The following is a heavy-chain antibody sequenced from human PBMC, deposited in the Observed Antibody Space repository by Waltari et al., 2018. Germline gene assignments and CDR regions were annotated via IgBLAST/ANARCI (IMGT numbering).Heavy chain of an antibody. CDR2: IYYSGST. J-gene: IGHJ6*02. Sequence: QVQLPEAGPGLVKLSDTLSPTCSVSGHSISSSNRLGWFRQPPGKGREWIGYIYYSGSTYYNPSLKSRVTMSVDTSTNQFSLKMSSVTAVDTTVYYCAGISTMVRRRGGMDVWGQGTTVTVSS. CDR3: AGISTMVRRRGGMDV. D-gene: IGHD3-10*01. V-gene: IGHV4-28*01. CDR1: GHSISSSNR.